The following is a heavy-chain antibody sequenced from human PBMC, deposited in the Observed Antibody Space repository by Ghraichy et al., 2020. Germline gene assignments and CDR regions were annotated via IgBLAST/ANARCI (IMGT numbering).Heavy chain of an antibody. CDR1: GGSISSGSYY. J-gene: IGHJ4*02. CDR3: ARELVGYSGYDTIDFFDY. Sequence: SETLSLTCTVSGGSISSGSYYWSWIRQPAGKGLEWIGRIYTSGSTNYYPSLKSRVTISVDTSKNQFSLKLSSVTAADTAVYYCARELVGYSGYDTIDFFDYWGQGTLVTVSS. V-gene: IGHV4-61*02. CDR2: IYTSGST. D-gene: IGHD5-12*01.